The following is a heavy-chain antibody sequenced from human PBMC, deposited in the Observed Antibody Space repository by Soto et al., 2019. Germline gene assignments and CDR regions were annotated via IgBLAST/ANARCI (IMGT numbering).Heavy chain of an antibody. CDR2: IIPILGIA. CDR1: GGTFSSYT. CDR3: ARQGVVPAAIGYYYYGMDV. V-gene: IGHV1-69*02. Sequence: QVQLVQSGAEVKKPGSSVKVSCKASGGTFSSYTISWVRQAPGQGLEWMGRIIPILGIANYAQKFQGRVTITGDKSTSTAYMELSSLRAEDTAVYYCARQGVVPAAIGYYYYGMDVWGQGTTVTVSS. J-gene: IGHJ6*02. D-gene: IGHD2-2*01.